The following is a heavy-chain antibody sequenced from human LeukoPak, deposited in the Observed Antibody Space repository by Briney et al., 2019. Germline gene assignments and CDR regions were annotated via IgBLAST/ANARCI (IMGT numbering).Heavy chain of an antibody. D-gene: IGHD3-22*01. CDR1: GFTFSSYA. CDR2: ISYDGSNK. V-gene: IGHV3-30-3*01. J-gene: IGHJ4*02. CDR3: ARLYPEPPSTYYYDSSGLANYYFDY. Sequence: GRSLRLSCAASGFTFSSYAMHWVRQAPGKGLEWVAVISYDGSNKYYADSVKGRFTISRDNSKNTLYLQMNSLRAEDTAVYYCARLYPEPPSTYYYDSSGLANYYFDYWGQGTLVTVSS.